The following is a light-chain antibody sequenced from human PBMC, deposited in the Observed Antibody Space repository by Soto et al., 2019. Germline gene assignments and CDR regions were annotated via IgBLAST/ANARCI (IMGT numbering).Light chain of an antibody. V-gene: IGLV4-69*01. CDR2: LNSDGSH. CDR1: SGQSSYA. CDR3: QTWGTGILV. J-gene: IGLJ2*01. Sequence: QSVLTQSPSASASLGASVKLTCTLSSGQSSYAIAWHQQQPEKGPRYLMKLNSDGSHSKGDGIPDRFSGSSSGAERYLTISSLQSEDEADYSCQTWGTGILVFGGGTKLTVL.